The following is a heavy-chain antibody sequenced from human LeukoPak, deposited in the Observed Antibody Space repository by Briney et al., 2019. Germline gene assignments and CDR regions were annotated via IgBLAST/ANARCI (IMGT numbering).Heavy chain of an antibody. CDR2: TYYSGTT. Sequence: PSETLSLTCSVSGASITRYYWNWIRQSPGKGLEWIAYTYYSGTTNYNPSLKSRVTISVDTAKNQFSLKVSSVTAADTAVYYCTKGRYSSGHYFIFDNWGQGALVTVSS. CDR1: GASITRYY. V-gene: IGHV4-59*01. CDR3: TKGRYSSGHYFIFDN. D-gene: IGHD3-22*01. J-gene: IGHJ4*02.